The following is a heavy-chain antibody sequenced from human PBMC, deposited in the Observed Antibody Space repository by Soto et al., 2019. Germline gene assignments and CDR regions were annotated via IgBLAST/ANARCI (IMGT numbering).Heavy chain of an antibody. D-gene: IGHD2-21*01. V-gene: IGHV3-11*06. CDR2: ISPKSTYR. CDR1: GFPFSDYY. Sequence: LRLSCPTSGFPFSDYYMSWIRQAPGKGLEWLSHISPKSTYRNYADSVKGRFTISRDNTKSSLFLQMNSLGVEDTAVYYCVRGGGGGLFEHWGQGVLVTVSS. CDR3: VRGGGGGLFEH. J-gene: IGHJ4*02.